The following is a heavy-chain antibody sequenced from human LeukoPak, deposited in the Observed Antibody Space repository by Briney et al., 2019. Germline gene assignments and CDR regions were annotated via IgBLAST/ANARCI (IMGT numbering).Heavy chain of an antibody. CDR1: GGSFSGYY. CDR3: ATPGGGNSEAWYFDY. J-gene: IGHJ4*02. V-gene: IGHV4-34*01. CDR2: INHSGST. Sequence: SETLSLTCAVYGGSFSGYYWSWIRQPPGKGLEWIGEINHSGSTNYNPSLKSRVTISVDTSKNQFSLKLSSVTAADTAVYYCATPGGGNSEAWYFDYWGQGTLVTVSS. D-gene: IGHD4-23*01.